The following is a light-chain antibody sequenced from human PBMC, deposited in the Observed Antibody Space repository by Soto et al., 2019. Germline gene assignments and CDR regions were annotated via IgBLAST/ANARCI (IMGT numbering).Light chain of an antibody. V-gene: IGKV3-15*01. J-gene: IGKJ1*01. CDR3: QQYNNWLRT. Sequence: EIVLTQSPATLSLSPGERATLSCRASQSVSSYFAWYQQKPGQAPRLLIYGAFTRATGIPARFSGSGSGTEFTLTISSLQSEDFAVYYCQQYNNWLRTFGQGTKVDIK. CDR2: GAF. CDR1: QSVSSY.